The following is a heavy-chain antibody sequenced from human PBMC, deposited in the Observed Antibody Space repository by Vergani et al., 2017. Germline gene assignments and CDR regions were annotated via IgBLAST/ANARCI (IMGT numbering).Heavy chain of an antibody. J-gene: IGHJ3*02. CDR3: ATLDAFDI. V-gene: IGHV3-48*01. Sequence: EVQLLESGGGLVQPGGSLRLSCAASGFTFSSYSMNWVRQAPGKGLEWVSYISSSSSTIYYADSVKGRFTISRHNAKNSLYLQMNSLRAEDTAVYYCATLDAFDIWGQGTMVTVSS. CDR1: GFTFSSYS. CDR2: ISSSSSTI.